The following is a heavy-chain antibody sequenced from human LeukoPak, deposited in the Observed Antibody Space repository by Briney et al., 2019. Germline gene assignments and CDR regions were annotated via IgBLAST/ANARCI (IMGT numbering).Heavy chain of an antibody. V-gene: IGHV4-39*01. CDR3: ARRPHRDGYNAIYDVFDI. D-gene: IGHD5-24*01. J-gene: IGHJ3*02. CDR1: GGSLSSSSYY. Sequence: SETLSLTCTVSGGSLSSSSYYWGWIRQPPGKGLEWLGCIYRGSTYYNPSLKSRVTISADTSKNQFSLRLSSVTAADTAVYFCARRPHRDGYNAIYDVFDIWGQGTMVTVSS. CDR2: IYRGST.